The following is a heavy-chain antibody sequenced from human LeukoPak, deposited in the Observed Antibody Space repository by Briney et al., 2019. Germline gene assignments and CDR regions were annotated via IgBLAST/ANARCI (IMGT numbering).Heavy chain of an antibody. J-gene: IGHJ6*03. CDR3: ARGRTGIAAAGTLYYYYYMDV. V-gene: IGHV3-30*01. CDR1: GFTFSSYV. CDR2: ISYDGSNK. D-gene: IGHD6-13*01. Sequence: GGPLRLSCAASGFTFSSYVMHWVRHAPGKGLEWVAVISYDGSNKYYADSVKGRFTISRDNSKNTLYLQMNSLRAEDTAVYYCARGRTGIAAAGTLYYYYYMDVWGKGTTVTVSS.